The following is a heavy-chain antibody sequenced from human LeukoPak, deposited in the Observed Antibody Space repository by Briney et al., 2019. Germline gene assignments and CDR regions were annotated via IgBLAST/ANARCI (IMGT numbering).Heavy chain of an antibody. CDR2: IIPIFGTA. D-gene: IGHD2-15*01. Sequence: ASVKVSCKASGGTFSSYAISWVRQAPGQGLEWMGGIIPIFGTANYAQKFQGRVTITADESTSTAYMELSSLRSEDTAVYYCARERYCSGGSCYQRFDYWGQGTLVTVSS. CDR3: ARERYCSGGSCYQRFDY. J-gene: IGHJ4*02. CDR1: GGTFSSYA. V-gene: IGHV1-69*13.